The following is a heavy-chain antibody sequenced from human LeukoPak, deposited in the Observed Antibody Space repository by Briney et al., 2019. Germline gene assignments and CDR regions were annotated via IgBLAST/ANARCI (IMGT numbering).Heavy chain of an antibody. CDR1: GGSLGSNY. D-gene: IGHD2/OR15-2a*01. CDR2: INQSGTT. CDR3: ARGEYSTSSVYFKY. J-gene: IGHJ4*01. Sequence: SETLSLTCTTSGGSLGSNYWSWIRQSPQTGLEWIGEINQSGTTDYNPSLRNRVAMSVDASKNQVSLLLASVTAADTAVYYCARGEYSTSSVYFKYWGPGTLVTVSS. V-gene: IGHV4-34*01.